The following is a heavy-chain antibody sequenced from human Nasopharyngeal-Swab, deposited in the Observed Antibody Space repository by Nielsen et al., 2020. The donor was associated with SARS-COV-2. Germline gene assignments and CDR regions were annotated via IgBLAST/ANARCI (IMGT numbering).Heavy chain of an antibody. CDR2: IYYSGST. Sequence: ESLKISCAASGFTFSSYSMNWIRQPPGKGLEWIGSIYYSGSTYYNPSLKSRVTISVDTSKNQFSLKLSSVTAADTAVYYCARQGVRDGYNFDYWGQGTLVTVSS. V-gene: IGHV4-39*01. CDR3: ARQGVRDGYNFDY. J-gene: IGHJ4*02. D-gene: IGHD5-24*01. CDR1: GFTFSSYS.